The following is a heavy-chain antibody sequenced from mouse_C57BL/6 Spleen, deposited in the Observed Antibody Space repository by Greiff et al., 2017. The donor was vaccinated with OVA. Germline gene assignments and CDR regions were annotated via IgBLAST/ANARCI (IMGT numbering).Heavy chain of an antibody. J-gene: IGHJ3*01. D-gene: IGHD2-2*01. CDR1: GFSLTSYG. CDR2: IWRGGST. V-gene: IGHV2-5*01. CDR3: ANLYGYDEGFAY. Sequence: LQLQQSGPGLVPPSQSLSITCTVSGFSLTSYGVHCVRQSPGKGLEWLGVIWRGGSTDYNAAFMSRLSITKDNSKSQVFFKMNSLQADDTAIDYCANLYGYDEGFAYWGQGTLVTVSA.